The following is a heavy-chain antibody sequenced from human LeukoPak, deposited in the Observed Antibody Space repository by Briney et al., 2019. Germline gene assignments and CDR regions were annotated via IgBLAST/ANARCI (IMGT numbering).Heavy chain of an antibody. Sequence: GGSLRLSCAASGFTFSSYGMHWGRQAPGKGREWVAVIWSDGSNIFYAESVKGRFTIPRDNSKTALYLQMNSLRAEDTAVYYCARNQRYFDYWGQGTLVTVSS. CDR3: ARNQRYFDY. V-gene: IGHV3-33*01. CDR1: GFTFSSYG. CDR2: IWSDGSNI. J-gene: IGHJ4*02. D-gene: IGHD1-14*01.